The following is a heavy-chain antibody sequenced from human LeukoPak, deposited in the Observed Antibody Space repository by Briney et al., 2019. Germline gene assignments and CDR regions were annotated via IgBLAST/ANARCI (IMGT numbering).Heavy chain of an antibody. Sequence: GGSLRLSCAASGFTFEIYAMSWARLAPGKGLQWVASMCGSAGCTFYADSVQGRFTISRDNSEDTLYLHMNSLRAEDTAIYYCARDRPNYHESNGHYYNRDGDHWGQGTLVTVSS. CDR2: MCGSAGCT. J-gene: IGHJ5*02. V-gene: IGHV3-23*01. CDR3: ARDRPNYHESNGHYYNRDGDH. CDR1: GFTFEIYA. D-gene: IGHD3-22*01.